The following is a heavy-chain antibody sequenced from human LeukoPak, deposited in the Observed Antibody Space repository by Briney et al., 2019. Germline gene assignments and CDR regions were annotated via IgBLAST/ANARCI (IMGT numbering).Heavy chain of an antibody. CDR2: ISSSSSYI. D-gene: IGHD3-10*01. V-gene: IGHV3-21*04. J-gene: IGHJ4*02. CDR3: ARTMVRGVSPIDY. Sequence: PGGSLRLSCAASGFTFSSYSMNWVRQAPGKGLEWVSSISSSSSYIYYADSVKGRFTISRDNAKNSLHLQMNSLRAEDTAVYYCARTMVRGVSPIDYWGQGTLVTVSS. CDR1: GFTFSSYS.